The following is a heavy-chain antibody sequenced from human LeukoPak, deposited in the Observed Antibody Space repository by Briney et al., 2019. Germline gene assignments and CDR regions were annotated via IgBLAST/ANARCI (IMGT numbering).Heavy chain of an antibody. J-gene: IGHJ4*02. CDR1: GYSFTSYW. Sequence: GESLKISCKGSGYSFTSYWIGWVRQMPGKGLEWMGIIYPGDSDTRYSPSFQGQVTTSADKSISTAYLQWSSLKASDTAMYYCIRGGKYCSSTTCYCSYWGQGTLVTVSS. D-gene: IGHD2-2*01. CDR3: IRGGKYCSSTTCYCSY. V-gene: IGHV5-51*01. CDR2: IYPGDSDT.